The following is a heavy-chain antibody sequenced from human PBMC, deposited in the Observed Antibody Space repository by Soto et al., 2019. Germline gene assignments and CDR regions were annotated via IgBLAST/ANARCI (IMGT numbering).Heavy chain of an antibody. V-gene: IGHV3-23*01. D-gene: IGHD2-2*01. CDR3: AKPNLFCSSTSCYDY. Sequence: GGSLRLSXAASGFTFSSYAMSWVRQAPGKGLEWVSAISGSGGSTYYADSVKGRFTISRDNSKNTLYLQMSSLRAEDTAVYYCAKPNLFCSSTSCYDYWGQGTLVTVSS. CDR2: ISGSGGST. CDR1: GFTFSSYA. J-gene: IGHJ4*02.